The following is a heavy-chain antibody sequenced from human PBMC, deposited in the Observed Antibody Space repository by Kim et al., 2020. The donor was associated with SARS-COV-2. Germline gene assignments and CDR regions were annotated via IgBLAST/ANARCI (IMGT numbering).Heavy chain of an antibody. J-gene: IGHJ4*02. V-gene: IGHV5-51*01. D-gene: IGHD3-22*01. Sequence: GESLKISCKGSGYSFTSYWIGWVRQMPGKGLEWMGIIYPGDSDTRYSPSFQGQVTISADKSISTAYLQWSSLKASDTAMYYCARQAPNYDSSGYYYVLPFFAFGYWGQGTLGTVSS. CDR2: IYPGDSDT. CDR3: ARQAPNYDSSGYYYVLPFFAFGY. CDR1: GYSFTSYW.